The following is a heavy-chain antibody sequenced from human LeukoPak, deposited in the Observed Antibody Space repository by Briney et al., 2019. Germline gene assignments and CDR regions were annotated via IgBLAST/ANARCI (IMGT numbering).Heavy chain of an antibody. D-gene: IGHD5-18*01. J-gene: IGHJ4*02. CDR2: INPSGGSS. Sequence: ASVKVSCKASGYIFSSYYMHWVRQAPGQGLEWMGIINPSGGSSSDAQKFQGRVTMTRDTSSSTVYMELSSLRSEDTAVYYCAREGSGYNYAENWGQGTLVTVSS. V-gene: IGHV1-46*01. CDR1: GYIFSSYY. CDR3: AREGSGYNYAEN.